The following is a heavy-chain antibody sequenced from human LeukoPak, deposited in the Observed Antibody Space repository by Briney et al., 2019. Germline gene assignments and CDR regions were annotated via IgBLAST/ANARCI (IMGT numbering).Heavy chain of an antibody. CDR2: ISGSVGST. J-gene: IGHJ4*02. CDR1: GFTFSSYA. Sequence: GGSLRLSCAASGFTFSSYAMSWVRQAPGKGLEWVSAISGSVGSTYYADSVKGRFTISRDNSKNTLYLQMNSLRAEDTAVYYCAKDRSAGFYYFDYWGQGTLVTVSS. V-gene: IGHV3-23*01. CDR3: AKDRSAGFYYFDY. D-gene: IGHD6-13*01.